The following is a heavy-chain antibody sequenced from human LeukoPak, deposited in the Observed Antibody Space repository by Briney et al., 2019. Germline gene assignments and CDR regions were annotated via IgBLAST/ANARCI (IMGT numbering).Heavy chain of an antibody. CDR2: IYTSGST. D-gene: IGHD2-15*01. Sequence: SETLSLTCAVYGGSFSGYYWSWIRQPAGKGLEWIGRIYTSGSTNYNPSLKSRVTMSVDTSKNQFSLKLSSVTAADTAVYYCARGCMTPYYFDYWGQGTLVTVSS. J-gene: IGHJ4*02. CDR3: ARGCMTPYYFDY. CDR1: GGSFSGYY. V-gene: IGHV4-59*10.